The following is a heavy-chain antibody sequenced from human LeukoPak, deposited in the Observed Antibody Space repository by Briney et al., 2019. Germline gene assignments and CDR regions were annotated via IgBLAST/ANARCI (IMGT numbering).Heavy chain of an antibody. Sequence: PGRSLRLSCAASGFTFSSYAMHWVRQAPGKGLEWVAVISYDGSNKYYADSVKGRFTISRDNSKNTLYLQMNSLRAEDTAVYYCARDTDASDFWGGYHGWGQGTLVTVSS. D-gene: IGHD3-3*01. CDR2: ISYDGSNK. CDR1: GFTFSSYA. J-gene: IGHJ4*02. CDR3: ARDTDASDFWGGYHG. V-gene: IGHV3-30*04.